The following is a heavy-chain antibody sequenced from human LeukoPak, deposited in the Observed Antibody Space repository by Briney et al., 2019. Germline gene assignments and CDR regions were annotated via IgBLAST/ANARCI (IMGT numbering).Heavy chain of an antibody. D-gene: IGHD3-22*01. Sequence: GESLKISCKGSGYSFTSYWIGWVRRMPGKGLEWMGIIYPGDSDTRYSPSFQGQVTISADKSISTAYLQWSSLKASDTAMYYCARHTTPKSYYYDSSGYTDYWGQGTLVTVSS. V-gene: IGHV5-51*01. CDR1: GYSFTSYW. J-gene: IGHJ4*02. CDR2: IYPGDSDT. CDR3: ARHTTPKSYYYDSSGYTDY.